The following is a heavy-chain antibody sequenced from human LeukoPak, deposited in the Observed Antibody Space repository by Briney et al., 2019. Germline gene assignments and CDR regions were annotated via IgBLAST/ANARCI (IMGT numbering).Heavy chain of an antibody. Sequence: SETLSLTCTVSGGYISSYYWSWIRQPPGKGLEWIGYIYYSGSSNYNPSLKSRVTISVDTSKNQFSLKLSSVTAADTAVYYCARGGYYGSGNDFRFDPWGQGTLVTVSS. D-gene: IGHD3-10*01. CDR2: IYYSGSS. CDR1: GGYISSYY. V-gene: IGHV4-59*01. J-gene: IGHJ5*02. CDR3: ARGGYYGSGNDFRFDP.